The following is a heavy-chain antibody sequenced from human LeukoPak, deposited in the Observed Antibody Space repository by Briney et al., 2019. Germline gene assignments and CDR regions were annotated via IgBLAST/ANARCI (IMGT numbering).Heavy chain of an antibody. Sequence: GGSLRLSCAASGFTFSSYAMSWVRPAPAKGLDWVSTLSGSGSSTSYADSVKGRFTISRDNSKNTLYLQMNSLRAEDTARYYCAKQKGYCSGGGCYYSDYWGQGTLVTVSS. J-gene: IGHJ4*02. D-gene: IGHD2-15*01. V-gene: IGHV3-23*01. CDR3: AKQKGYCSGGGCYYSDY. CDR2: LSGSGSST. CDR1: GFTFSSYA.